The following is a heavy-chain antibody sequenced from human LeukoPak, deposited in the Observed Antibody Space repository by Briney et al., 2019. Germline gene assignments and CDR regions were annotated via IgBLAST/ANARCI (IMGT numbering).Heavy chain of an antibody. CDR1: GFTFYNSG. Sequence: GGSLRLXCAASGFTFYNSGMGWVRRAPGKGLEWISAISDSGGLTYYADSVKGRFTISRDDSKNTLYLQMNSLKAEDTAVYYCAIEQWELKYWGQGTLVTVSS. D-gene: IGHD1-26*01. CDR3: AIEQWELKY. J-gene: IGHJ4*02. CDR2: ISDSGGLT. V-gene: IGHV3-23*01.